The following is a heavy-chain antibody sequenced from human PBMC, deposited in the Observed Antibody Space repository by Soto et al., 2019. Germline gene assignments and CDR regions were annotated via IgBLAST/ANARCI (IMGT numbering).Heavy chain of an antibody. J-gene: IGHJ6*02. CDR3: AKGTRSSYYYGMDV. D-gene: IGHD6-6*01. V-gene: IGHV3-9*01. CDR2: LSWNGDYT. Sequence: EVQLVESGGGLVQPGRSLRLSCAVSGFTFDDYAMHWVRQAPGKGLEWVSGLSWNGDYTGYVDSVKGRFTISRDNTKNSLYLQMTSLRAEDTALYYCAKGTRSSYYYGMDVWGQGTTVTVSS. CDR1: GFTFDDYA.